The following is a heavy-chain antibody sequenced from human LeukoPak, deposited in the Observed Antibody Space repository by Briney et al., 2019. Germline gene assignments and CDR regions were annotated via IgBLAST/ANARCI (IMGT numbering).Heavy chain of an antibody. J-gene: IGHJ5*02. CDR2: INPNSGGT. CDR3: ARGCWDIVLMVYPYNWFDP. D-gene: IGHD2-8*01. Sequence: GASVKVSCKASGYTFTGYYMHWVRQAPGQGLEWMGWINPNSGGTNYAQKSRGRVTMTRDTSISTAYMELSRLRSDDTAVYYCARGCWDIVLMVYPYNWFDPWGQGTLVTVSS. CDR1: GYTFTGYY. V-gene: IGHV1-2*02.